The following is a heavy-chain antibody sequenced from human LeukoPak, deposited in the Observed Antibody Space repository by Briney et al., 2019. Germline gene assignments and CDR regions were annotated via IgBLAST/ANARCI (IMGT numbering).Heavy chain of an antibody. CDR2: ISGSGGST. CDR3: AKNVRYSSSWYPYYYYYYMDV. J-gene: IGHJ6*03. CDR1: GFTFSSYG. Sequence: PGGSLRLSCAASGFTFSSYGMSWVRQAPGKGLEWVSAISGSGGSTYYADSVKGRFTISRDNSKNTLYLQMNSLRAEDTAVYYCAKNVRYSSSWYPYYYYYYMDVWGKGTTVTISS. V-gene: IGHV3-23*01. D-gene: IGHD6-13*01.